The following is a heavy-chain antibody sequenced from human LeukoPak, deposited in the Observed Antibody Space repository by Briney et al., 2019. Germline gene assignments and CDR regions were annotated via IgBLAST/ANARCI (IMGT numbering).Heavy chain of an antibody. Sequence: PGGSLRLSCAASGFTFSSYAMHWVRQAPGKGLEWVAVISYDGSNKYYADSVKGRFTISRDNSKNTLYLQMNSLRAEDTAVYYCARDDTAMVPDYGMDVWGQGTTVTVSS. CDR3: ARDDTAMVPDYGMDV. CDR2: ISYDGSNK. V-gene: IGHV3-30*04. CDR1: GFTFSSYA. J-gene: IGHJ6*02. D-gene: IGHD5-18*01.